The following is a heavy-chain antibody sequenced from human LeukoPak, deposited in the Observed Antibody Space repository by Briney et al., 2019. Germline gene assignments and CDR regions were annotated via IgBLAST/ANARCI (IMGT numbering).Heavy chain of an antibody. CDR3: ARGRYYYDSSG. D-gene: IGHD3-22*01. CDR1: GGSISSYY. V-gene: IGHV4-59*01. J-gene: IGHJ4*02. CDR2: IYYSGYT. Sequence: SETLSLTCTVSGGSISSYYWSWIRQPPGKGLEYIGYIYYSGYTNYNPSLKSRVTISVDTSKNQFSLKLSSVTAADTAVYYCARGRYYYDSSGWGQGTLVTVSS.